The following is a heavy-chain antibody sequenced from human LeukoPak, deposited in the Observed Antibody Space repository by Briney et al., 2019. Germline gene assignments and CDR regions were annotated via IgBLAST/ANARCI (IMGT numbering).Heavy chain of an antibody. CDR3: AKDGDSSGYPEYFQH. Sequence: GESLKISCAASGFTFSSYGMHWVRQAPGKGLEWVAVIWYDGSNKYYADSVKGRFTISRDNSKNTLYLQMNSLRAEDTAVYYCAKDGDSSGYPEYFQHWGQGTLVTVSS. D-gene: IGHD3-22*01. CDR2: IWYDGSNK. J-gene: IGHJ1*01. CDR1: GFTFSSYG. V-gene: IGHV3-33*06.